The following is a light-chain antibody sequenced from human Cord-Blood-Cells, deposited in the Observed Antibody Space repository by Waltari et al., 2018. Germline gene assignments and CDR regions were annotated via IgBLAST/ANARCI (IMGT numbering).Light chain of an antibody. Sequence: EIVFTQSPSTLSFSPGERATLSCRDSQSVSSYLAWYQHKPGQAPRLLIYDASNRATGIPARFSGSGSGTDFTLTISSLEPEEFAVYYCQQRNNRPPWTFGQGTKVEIK. J-gene: IGKJ1*01. V-gene: IGKV3-11*01. CDR2: DAS. CDR1: QSVSSY. CDR3: QQRNNRPPWT.